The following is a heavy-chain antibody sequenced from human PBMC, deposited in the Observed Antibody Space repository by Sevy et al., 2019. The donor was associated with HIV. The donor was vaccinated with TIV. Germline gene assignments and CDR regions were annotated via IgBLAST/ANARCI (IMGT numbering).Heavy chain of an antibody. J-gene: IGHJ4*02. Sequence: GGSLRLSCAASGFTFSSYAMHWVGQAPGKGLEWVAVISYDGSNKYYADSVKGRFTISRDNSKNTLYLQMNSLRAEDTAVYYCARGPYSMVRGVIPKYYFDYWGQGTLVTVSS. CDR3: ARGPYSMVRGVIPKYYFDY. V-gene: IGHV3-30-3*01. CDR2: ISYDGSNK. D-gene: IGHD3-10*01. CDR1: GFTFSSYA.